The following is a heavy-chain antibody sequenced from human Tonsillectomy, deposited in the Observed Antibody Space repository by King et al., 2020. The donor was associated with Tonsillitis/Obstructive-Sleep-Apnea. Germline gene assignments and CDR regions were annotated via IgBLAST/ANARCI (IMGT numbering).Heavy chain of an antibody. D-gene: IGHD2-2*01. CDR3: ARRGSIGAFDI. CDR2: IYYSGST. J-gene: IGHJ3*02. Sequence: VQLRESGPGLVKPSETLSLTCTVSGGSISSYYWSWIRQPPGKGLEWIGYIYYSGSTNYNPSLKSRVTISVDTSKNQFSLKLSSVTAADTAVYYCARRGSIGAFDIWGQGTMVTVSS. CDR1: GGSISSYY. V-gene: IGHV4-59*08.